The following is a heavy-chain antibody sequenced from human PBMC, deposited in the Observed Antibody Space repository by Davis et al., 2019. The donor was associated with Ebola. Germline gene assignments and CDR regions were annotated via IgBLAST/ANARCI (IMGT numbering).Heavy chain of an antibody. CDR1: GFTFSIYW. V-gene: IGHV3-74*01. Sequence: PGGSLRLSCAASGFTFSIYWMHWVRQVPGKGLAWVSRINVDGSSTSYADSVRGRFTISRDNSKKTVDLQMNSLTTEDTAVYYCAKDGQWELLVYYYYGMDVWGQGTTVTVS. D-gene: IGHD3-22*01. J-gene: IGHJ6*02. CDR3: AKDGQWELLVYYYYGMDV. CDR2: INVDGSST.